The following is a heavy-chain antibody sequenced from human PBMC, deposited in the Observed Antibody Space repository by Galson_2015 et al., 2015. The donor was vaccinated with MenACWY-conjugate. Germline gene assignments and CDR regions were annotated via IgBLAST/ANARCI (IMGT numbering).Heavy chain of an antibody. D-gene: IGHD2-8*01. Sequence: SLRLSCAASGFTFSTYWMTWVRQAPGKGLEWVANIKYDGSEQYYGDSVRGRFTISRDNAENSLYLQMNSLRPEDTAVYFCVRPIMTSEAVRSLDYWGQGTVVTVSS. CDR1: GFTFSTYW. V-gene: IGHV3-7*01. J-gene: IGHJ4*02. CDR2: IKYDGSEQ. CDR3: VRPIMTSEAVRSLDY.